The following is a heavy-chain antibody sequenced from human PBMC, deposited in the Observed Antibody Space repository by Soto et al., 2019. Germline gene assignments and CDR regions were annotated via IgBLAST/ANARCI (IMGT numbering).Heavy chain of an antibody. D-gene: IGHD6-19*01. J-gene: IGHJ6*02. CDR2: IWYDGSDQ. CDR3: ARGAMAVAGPQGMDV. Sequence: PGGSLRLSCAASGFTFRNYAMHWVRQAPGKGLEWVAVIWYDGSDQYYAASVKGRFTITRDNSWNMLHLQMNSLRVEDTALYYCARGAMAVAGPQGMDVWGQGTTVTVS. CDR1: GFTFRNYA. V-gene: IGHV3-33*01.